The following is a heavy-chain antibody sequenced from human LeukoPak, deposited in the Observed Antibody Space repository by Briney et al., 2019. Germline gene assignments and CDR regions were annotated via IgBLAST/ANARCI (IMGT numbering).Heavy chain of an antibody. V-gene: IGHV3-23*01. CDR2: ISGSGGST. D-gene: IGHD4-17*01. CDR3: AKVGNDYGDLGDY. Sequence: GGSLRLSCAASGFTFSSYAMSWVHQAPGKGLEWVSAISGSGGSTYYADSVKGRFTISRDNSKNTLYLQMNSLRAEDTAVYYCAKVGNDYGDLGDYWGQGTLVTVSS. J-gene: IGHJ4*02. CDR1: GFTFSSYA.